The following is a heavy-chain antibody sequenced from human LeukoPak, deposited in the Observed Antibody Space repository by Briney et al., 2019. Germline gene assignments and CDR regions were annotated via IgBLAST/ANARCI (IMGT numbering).Heavy chain of an antibody. CDR1: GFTFSSYW. Sequence: PGGSLRLSCAASGFTFSSYWMSWVRQAPGKGLEWVANIKQDGSEKYYVDSVKGRFTISRDNAKSSLYLQMNSLRAEDTAVYYCARESPPLHYDFWSGSGYMDVWGKGTTVTVSS. J-gene: IGHJ6*03. D-gene: IGHD3-3*01. V-gene: IGHV3-7*01. CDR3: ARESPPLHYDFWSGSGYMDV. CDR2: IKQDGSEK.